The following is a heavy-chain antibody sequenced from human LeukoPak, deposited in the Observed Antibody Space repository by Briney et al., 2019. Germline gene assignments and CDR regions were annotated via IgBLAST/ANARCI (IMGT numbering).Heavy chain of an antibody. J-gene: IGHJ4*02. Sequence: GRSLRLSCAASGFTFSSYGMHWVRQAPGKGLEWVAVVWYDGSNKYYADSVKGRFTISRDNSKNTLYLQMNSLRAEDTAVYYCAKDEMEDWVPAAADYWGQGTLVTVSS. CDR2: VWYDGSNK. D-gene: IGHD2-2*01. CDR1: GFTFSSYG. V-gene: IGHV3-33*06. CDR3: AKDEMEDWVPAAADY.